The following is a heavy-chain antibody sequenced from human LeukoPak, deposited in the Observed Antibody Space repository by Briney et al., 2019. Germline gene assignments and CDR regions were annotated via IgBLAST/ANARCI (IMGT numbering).Heavy chain of an antibody. CDR1: DGSISSGPNY. J-gene: IGHJ4*02. CDR3: ARDDMYGGNPTIDY. D-gene: IGHD4-23*01. V-gene: IGHV4-61*02. Sequence: SQTLSLTCSYSDGSISSGPNYWNWIRQPPGKGLEWIGRISSSGNTNYNPSLRGRVTMSMDMAKNQFSLRLSSVTAADTAVYYCARDDMYGGNPTIDYWGQGTLVTVSS. CDR2: ISSSGNT.